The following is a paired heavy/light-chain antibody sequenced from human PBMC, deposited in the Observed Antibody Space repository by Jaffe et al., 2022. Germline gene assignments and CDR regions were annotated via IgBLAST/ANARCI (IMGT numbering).Light chain of an antibody. J-gene: IGKJ4*01. CDR2: DAS. V-gene: IGKV3-11*01. Sequence: EVVLTQSPATLSLSPGERATLSCRASQSVSSYLAWYLQKPGQAPRLLIYDASNRATGIPARFSGSGSGTDFTLTISSLEPEDFAVYYCQQRSNWPLTFGGGTKVEIK. CDR3: QQRSNWPLT. CDR1: QSVSSY.
Heavy chain of an antibody. J-gene: IGHJ6*03. Sequence: QVQLVESGGGVVQPGGSLRLSCAASGFTFSKYGIHWVRQAPGKGLEWVSFIQYDGSNKDYADSVKGRFTISRDNSKNTLYLQMNSLRAEDTAVYYCAKDASSYGTGLYYMDVWGKGTTVTVSS. CDR1: GFTFSKYG. D-gene: IGHD2-8*01. V-gene: IGHV3-30*02. CDR3: AKDASSYGTGLYYMDV. CDR2: IQYDGSNK.